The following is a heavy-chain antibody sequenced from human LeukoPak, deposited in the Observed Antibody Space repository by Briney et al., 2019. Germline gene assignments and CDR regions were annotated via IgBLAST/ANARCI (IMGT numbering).Heavy chain of an antibody. V-gene: IGHV4-31*03. J-gene: IGHJ4*02. Sequence: SQTLSLTCTVSGGSINSGAYYWSWLRQHPGKGLEWIGYIYYSGNTYYNPSLESRLTISLDTSKNQFSLRLSSVTAADTAVYYCAGDSRLGVPDYWGQGTLVTVSS. CDR3: AGDSRLGVPDY. CDR1: GGSINSGAYY. D-gene: IGHD3-16*01. CDR2: IYYSGNT.